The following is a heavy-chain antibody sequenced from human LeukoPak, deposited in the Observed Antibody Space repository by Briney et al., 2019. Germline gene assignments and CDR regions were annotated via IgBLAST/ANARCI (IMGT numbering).Heavy chain of an antibody. Sequence: PGGSLRLSCAASGFTFSSYWMHWVRQAPGKGLVWVSRINSDGSSTSYADSVKGRFTISRDNAKNTLYLQMNSLRAEDTAVYYCARDGTYYYGSSGYYFNWFDPWGQGTLVTVSS. D-gene: IGHD3-22*01. V-gene: IGHV3-74*01. J-gene: IGHJ5*02. CDR1: GFTFSSYW. CDR3: ARDGTYYYGSSGYYFNWFDP. CDR2: INSDGSST.